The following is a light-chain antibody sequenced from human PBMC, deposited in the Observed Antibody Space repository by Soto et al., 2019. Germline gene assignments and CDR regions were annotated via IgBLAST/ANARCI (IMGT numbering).Light chain of an antibody. Sequence: EIVMTQSPATLSVSPGERATLSCRASQSLSTNLAWYQQKPGQSPRLLIYGASTRATGVPARFSGSGSGTEFTLTISSLQSEDFAVYYCQHYTNWPPWTFGQGTKV. J-gene: IGKJ1*01. V-gene: IGKV3-15*01. CDR3: QHYTNWPPWT. CDR2: GAS. CDR1: QSLSTN.